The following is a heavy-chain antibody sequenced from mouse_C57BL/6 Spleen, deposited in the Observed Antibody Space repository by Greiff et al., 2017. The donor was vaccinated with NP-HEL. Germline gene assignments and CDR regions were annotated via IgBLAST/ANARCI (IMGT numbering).Heavy chain of an antibody. CDR3: ARGIYDGYYLYYFDY. D-gene: IGHD2-3*01. Sequence: QVQLQQPGAELVKPGASVKMSCKASGYTFTSYWITWVKQRPGQGLEWIGDIYPGSGSTNYNEKFKSKATLTVDTSSSTAYMQLSSLTSKDSAVYYCARGIYDGYYLYYFDYWGQGTTLTVSS. CDR2: IYPGSGST. V-gene: IGHV1-55*01. J-gene: IGHJ2*01. CDR1: GYTFTSYW.